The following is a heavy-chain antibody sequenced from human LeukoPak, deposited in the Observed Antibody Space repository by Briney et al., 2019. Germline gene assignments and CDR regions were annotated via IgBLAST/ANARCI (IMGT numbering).Heavy chain of an antibody. CDR2: ISSSSSTI. D-gene: IGHD3-10*01. CDR3: AREGSMVRGVIIDLNFDY. Sequence: GGSLRLSCAASGFTVSSNYMNWVRQAPGKGLEWVSYISSSSSTIYYADSVKGRFTISRDNAKNSLYLQMNSLRAEDTAVYYCAREGSMVRGVIIDLNFDYWGQGTLVTVSS. J-gene: IGHJ4*02. V-gene: IGHV3-48*01. CDR1: GFTVSSNY.